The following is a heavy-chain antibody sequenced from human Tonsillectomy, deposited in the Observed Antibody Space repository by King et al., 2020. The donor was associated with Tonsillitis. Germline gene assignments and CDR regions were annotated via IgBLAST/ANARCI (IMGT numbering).Heavy chain of an antibody. Sequence: VQLVESGGGLVQPGGSLRLSCAASGFTFSSYDMHWVRHATGKGLEWVSAIGTAGDTYYPGSVKGRFTISRENAKNSLYLQMNSLRAGDTAVYYCARGRGSGSYYDYWGQGTLVTVSS. CDR1: GFTFSSYD. D-gene: IGHD3-10*01. CDR2: IGTAGDT. J-gene: IGHJ4*02. V-gene: IGHV3-13*01. CDR3: ARGRGSGSYYDY.